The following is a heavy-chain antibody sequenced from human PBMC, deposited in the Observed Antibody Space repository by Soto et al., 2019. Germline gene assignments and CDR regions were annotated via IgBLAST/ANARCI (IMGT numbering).Heavy chain of an antibody. J-gene: IGHJ4*02. Sequence: AAVKVSCKASGGTFSSYAISWVRQAPGQGLEWMGGIIPIFGTANYAQKFQGRVMITADESTSTAYMELSSLRSEDTAVYYCARVIGDNDFDYRGQGTLVTVSS. CDR1: GGTFSSYA. CDR2: IIPIFGTA. V-gene: IGHV1-69*13. D-gene: IGHD4-17*01. CDR3: ARVIGDNDFDY.